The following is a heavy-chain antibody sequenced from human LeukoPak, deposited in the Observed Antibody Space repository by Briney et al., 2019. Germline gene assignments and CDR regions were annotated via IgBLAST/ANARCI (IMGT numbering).Heavy chain of an antibody. CDR1: GGSFSGYY. D-gene: IGHD4-23*01. CDR2: INHSGST. CDR3: ARQTVVTAIDY. V-gene: IGHV4-34*01. J-gene: IGHJ4*02. Sequence: KASETLSLTCAVYGGSFSGYYWSWIRQPPGKGLEWIGEINHSGSTNYNPSLKSRVTISVDTSKNQFSLKLSSVTAADTAVYYCARQTVVTAIDYWGQGTLVTVSS.